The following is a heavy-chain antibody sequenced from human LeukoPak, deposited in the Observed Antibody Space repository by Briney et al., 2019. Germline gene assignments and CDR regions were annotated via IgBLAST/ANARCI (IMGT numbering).Heavy chain of an antibody. CDR3: ARVVRGVITEDY. J-gene: IGHJ4*02. CDR2: IYYSGST. Sequence: SETLSLTCTVSGASISYSNYYWGWIRQPPGKGLEWIGSIYYSGSTYYNPSLKSRVTISVDTSKNQFSLKLSSVTAADTAVYYCARVVRGVITEDYWGQGTLVTVSS. V-gene: IGHV4-39*07. CDR1: GASISYSNYY. D-gene: IGHD3-10*01.